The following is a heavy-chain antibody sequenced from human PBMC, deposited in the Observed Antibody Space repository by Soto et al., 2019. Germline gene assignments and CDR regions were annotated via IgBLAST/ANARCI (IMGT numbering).Heavy chain of an antibody. Sequence: EVQLVESGGGLVQPGGSLRLSCVASGSTFSSYWMHWVRQVPGKGLVWVSHINRDGSRTNYADAVKGRFTISRDNAKNTVYLQMNSLTAEDTAVYYCARDLDGLGDSWGQGTLVTVSS. CDR1: GSTFSSYW. CDR3: ARDLDGLGDS. CDR2: INRDGSRT. D-gene: IGHD7-27*01. J-gene: IGHJ5*01. V-gene: IGHV3-74*01.